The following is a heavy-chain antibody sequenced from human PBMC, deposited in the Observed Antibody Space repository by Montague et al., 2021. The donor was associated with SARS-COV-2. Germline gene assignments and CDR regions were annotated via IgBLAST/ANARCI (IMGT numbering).Heavy chain of an antibody. D-gene: IGHD3-10*01. J-gene: IGHJ5*02. Sequence: SRSLSLSASGFTFSSYAMHWVRQAPGKGLEWVAVISYDGSNKYYADSVKGRFTISRDNSKNTLYLQMNSLRAEDTAVYYCARASYYYGSGRDKGLNWFDPWGQGTLVTVSS. CDR1: GFTFSSYA. V-gene: IGHV3-30*04. CDR3: ARASYYYGSGRDKGLNWFDP. CDR2: ISYDGSNK.